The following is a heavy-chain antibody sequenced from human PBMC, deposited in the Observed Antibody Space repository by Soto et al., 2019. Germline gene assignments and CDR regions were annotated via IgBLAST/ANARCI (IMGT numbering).Heavy chain of an antibody. CDR2: IWYDGSNK. Sequence: QVQLVESGGGVVQPGRSLRLSCAASGFTFSSYGMHWVRQAPGKGLEWVAVIWYDGSNKYYADSVKGRFTISRDNSKNTLYLQMNSLSAEDTAVYYCAREVAAVTFYYYYYMDVWGKGTTVTVSS. J-gene: IGHJ6*03. CDR3: AREVAAVTFYYYYYMDV. CDR1: GFTFSSYG. V-gene: IGHV3-33*01. D-gene: IGHD6-13*01.